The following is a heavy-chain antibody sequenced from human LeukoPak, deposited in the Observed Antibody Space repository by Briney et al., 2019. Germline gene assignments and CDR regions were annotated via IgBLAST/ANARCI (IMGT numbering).Heavy chain of an antibody. CDR1: GGTFSSYA. CDR3: ARDSIYCSSASCSAYY. CDR2: IIPLFRAS. V-gene: IGHV1-69*13. D-gene: IGHD2-2*01. Sequence: ASVKVSCKASGGTFSSYAVSWVRLAPGQGLEWMGGIIPLFRASIYAQKFQGRVTITADESTSTAYMELRSLRSDDTAMYYCARDSIYCSSASCSAYYWGQGTLVTVSS. J-gene: IGHJ4*02.